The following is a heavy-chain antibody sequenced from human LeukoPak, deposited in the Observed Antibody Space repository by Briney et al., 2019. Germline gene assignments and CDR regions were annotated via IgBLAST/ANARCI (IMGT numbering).Heavy chain of an antibody. CDR2: IKQDGSEK. CDR1: GFTFSSYW. V-gene: IGHV3-7*01. D-gene: IGHD3-9*01. Sequence: PGGSLRLSCAASGFTFSSYWMSWVRQAPGKGLEWVAKIKQDGSEKYYGDSVKGRFTISRDNAKNSLYLQMNSLRAEDTAVYYCARAPLTLYDYYMDVWGKGTTVTVSS. J-gene: IGHJ6*03. CDR3: ARAPLTLYDYYMDV.